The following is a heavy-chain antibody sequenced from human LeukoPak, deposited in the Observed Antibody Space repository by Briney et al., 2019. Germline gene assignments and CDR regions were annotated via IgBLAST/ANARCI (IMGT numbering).Heavy chain of an antibody. CDR3: AKDRDPPRDGCNLGGFDY. V-gene: IGHV3-23*01. D-gene: IGHD5-24*01. Sequence: GGSLRLSCAASGFTFSSYAVSWVRQAPGKGLEWVSSISDSGDTHYADSVEGRFTISRDNSKNKQYLQMNSLRAEDTAVYYCAKDRDPPRDGCNLGGFDYWGQGTLVTVSS. CDR1: GFTFSSYA. J-gene: IGHJ4*02. CDR2: ISDSGDT.